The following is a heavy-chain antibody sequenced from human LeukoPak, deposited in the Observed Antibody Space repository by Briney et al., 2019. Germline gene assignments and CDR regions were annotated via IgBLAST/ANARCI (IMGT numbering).Heavy chain of an antibody. CDR1: GFTFSDYY. J-gene: IGHJ4*02. D-gene: IGHD6-6*01. CDR3: ARDASIAARPDGY. V-gene: IGHV3-11*01. CDR2: ISSSGSTI. Sequence: GGSLRLSCAASGFTFSDYYMNWIRQAPGKGLEWVSYISSSGSTIYYADSVKGRFTISRDNAKNSLYPQMNSLRAEDTAVYYCARDASIAARPDGYWGQGTLVTVSS.